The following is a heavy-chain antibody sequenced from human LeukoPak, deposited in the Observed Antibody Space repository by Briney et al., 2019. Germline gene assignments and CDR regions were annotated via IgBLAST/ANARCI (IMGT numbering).Heavy chain of an antibody. D-gene: IGHD6-13*01. CDR2: ISTSGSTI. Sequence: GGSLRLSWAASGFPFSDYYMSWIRQAPGKGLEWVSYISTSGSTIYYADSVKGRFTISRDNGKNSLSLPMHSLRAEDTAVYSCARDPGSSWYSNPVSYFASWAQGTLVTVSS. CDR1: GFPFSDYY. V-gene: IGHV3-11*01. J-gene: IGHJ4*02. CDR3: ARDPGSSWYSNPVSYFAS.